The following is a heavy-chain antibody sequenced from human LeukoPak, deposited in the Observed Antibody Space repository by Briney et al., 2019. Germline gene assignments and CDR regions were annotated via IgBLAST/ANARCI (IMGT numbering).Heavy chain of an antibody. CDR1: GYTFNGYY. CDR2: IKPNSGGT. Sequence: ASVKVSCKASGYTFNGYYMHWVRQAPGQGLEWMGWIKPNSGGTNYAQKFQGRVNMTRGEVLRPAYMEMSRLRSDDTAVYYCAREIAADKGFDYWGQGTLVTVSS. V-gene: IGHV1-2*02. CDR3: AREIAADKGFDY. J-gene: IGHJ4*02. D-gene: IGHD6-13*01.